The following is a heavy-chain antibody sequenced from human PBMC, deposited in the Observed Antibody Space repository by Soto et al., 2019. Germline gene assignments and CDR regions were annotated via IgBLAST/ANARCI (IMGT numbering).Heavy chain of an antibody. D-gene: IGHD6-13*01. CDR2: IYYSGST. CDR3: TIHEGGAAAERPLDY. J-gene: IGHJ4*02. CDR1: ADSVRSRTYY. V-gene: IGHV4-39*01. Sequence: PSDTLSLTRNDSADSVRSRTYYGGWIRQSPGKGLEGIGSIYYSGSTHNNPSLKSRVTMSVDTYTNQFSLKLMSVTAADTAIYYCTIHEGGAAAERPLDYWGQGTLATVS.